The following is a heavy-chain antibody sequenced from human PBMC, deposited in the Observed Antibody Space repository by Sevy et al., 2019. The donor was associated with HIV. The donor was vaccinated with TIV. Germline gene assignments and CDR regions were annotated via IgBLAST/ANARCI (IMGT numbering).Heavy chain of an antibody. Sequence: SLKISCTASGFKFDDYAMHWVRQPPGKGLEWVSGITWDGGRTGYADSVKGRFIISRDITKSSLYLQMNSLRAEDTALYYCAKDLRRGDILTGYLNYWGQGILVTVSS. CDR2: ITWDGGRT. CDR1: GFKFDDYA. CDR3: AKDLRRGDILTGYLNY. D-gene: IGHD3-9*01. J-gene: IGHJ4*02. V-gene: IGHV3-9*01.